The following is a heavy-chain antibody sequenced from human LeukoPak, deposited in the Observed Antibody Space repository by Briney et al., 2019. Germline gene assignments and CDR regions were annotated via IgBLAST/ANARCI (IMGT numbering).Heavy chain of an antibody. CDR3: AKETNLSGWLFDY. V-gene: IGHV3-30*18. CDR2: ISYDGSNK. CDR1: GFTFSSYG. J-gene: IGHJ4*02. D-gene: IGHD6-19*01. Sequence: PGKSLRLSCAASGFTFSSYGMHWVRQAPGKGLEWVAVISYDGSNKYYADSVKGRFTISRDNSKNTLYLQMNSLRAEDTAVYYCAKETNLSGWLFDYWGQGTLVTVSS.